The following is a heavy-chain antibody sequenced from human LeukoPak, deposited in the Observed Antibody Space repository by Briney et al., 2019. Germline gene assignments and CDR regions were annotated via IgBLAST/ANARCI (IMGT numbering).Heavy chain of an antibody. CDR1: SASISGSSYY. CDR3: AGHMKGSGSYFDY. V-gene: IGHV4-39*01. CDR2: VYYSGST. D-gene: IGHD3-10*01. Sequence: PSETLSLTCTVSSASISGSSYYWGWIRQPPGKGMEWIGNVYYSGSTYYNPSLKSRVTISVDTSKSQFSLKLSSVTAADTAVYYCAGHMKGSGSYFDYWGQGTLVTVSS. J-gene: IGHJ4*02.